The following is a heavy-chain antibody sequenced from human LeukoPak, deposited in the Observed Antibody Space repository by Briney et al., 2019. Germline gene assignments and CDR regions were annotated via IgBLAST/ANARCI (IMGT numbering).Heavy chain of an antibody. J-gene: IGHJ6*02. CDR3: ARDLYDSSGYYYEDYYYYGMDV. D-gene: IGHD3-22*01. V-gene: IGHV3-23*01. CDR2: ISGSGITT. CDR1: GFTFINYA. Sequence: GGSLRLSCAASGFTFINYAMNWVRQAPGKGLEWVSGISGSGITTNYADSAKGRFTISRDNSKNTLSLQMNSLRAEDTAVYYCARDLYDSSGYYYEDYYYYGMDVWGQGTTVTVSS.